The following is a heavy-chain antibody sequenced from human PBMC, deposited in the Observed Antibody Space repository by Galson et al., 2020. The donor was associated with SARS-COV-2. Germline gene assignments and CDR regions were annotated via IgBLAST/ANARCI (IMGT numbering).Heavy chain of an antibody. CDR2: LSYDGRQK. Sequence: GGSLRLSCTVSGFSFSSFCMHWVSQPPGKGLEWVAGLSYDGRQKYHVDSVRGRFTISRDNSKNTLYLQMNSLGADDPAVYYCAKVLTGTTTYFDHWGQGTLVTVSS. J-gene: IGHJ4*02. D-gene: IGHD1-1*01. V-gene: IGHV3-30*18. CDR1: GFSFSSFC. CDR3: AKVLTGTTTYFDH.